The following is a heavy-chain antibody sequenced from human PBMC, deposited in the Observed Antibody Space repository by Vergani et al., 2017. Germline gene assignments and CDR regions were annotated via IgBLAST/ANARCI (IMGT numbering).Heavy chain of an antibody. CDR2: IRSKNDGGTA. V-gene: IGHV3-15*01. J-gene: IGHJ4*02. CDR1: GFTFGDYY. D-gene: IGHD2-2*02. CDR3: YTDYHDY. Sequence: DVQLVESGGGLVQPGGSLRLSCAASGFTFGDYYMAWIRLAPGKGLEWIGRIRSKNDGGTADYAAPLKGRFTISRDDSKDSAFLLVNNLKTEDTAVYFCYTDYHDYWGQGTLVTVSS.